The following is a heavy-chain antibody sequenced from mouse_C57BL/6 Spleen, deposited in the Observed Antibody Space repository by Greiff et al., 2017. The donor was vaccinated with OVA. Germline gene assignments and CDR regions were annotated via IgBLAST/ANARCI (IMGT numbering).Heavy chain of an antibody. D-gene: IGHD1-3*01. V-gene: IGHV5-17*01. J-gene: IGHJ2*01. CDR2: ISSGSSTI. CDR1: GFTFSDYG. CDR3: ARGGKVLYYFDY. Sequence: EVQRVESGGGLVKPGGSLKLSCAASGFTFSDYGMHWVRQAPEKELEWVAYISSGSSTIYYADTVKGRFTISRDNAKNTLFLQMTSLRSEDTAMYYCARGGKVLYYFDYWGQGTTLTVSS.